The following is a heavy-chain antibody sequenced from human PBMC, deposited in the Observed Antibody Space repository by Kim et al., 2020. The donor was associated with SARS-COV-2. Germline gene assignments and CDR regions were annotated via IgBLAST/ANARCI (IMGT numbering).Heavy chain of an antibody. CDR1: GFTFSSYA. CDR2: ISGSGGST. V-gene: IGHV3-23*01. Sequence: GGSLRLSCAASGFTFSSYAMSWVRKAPGKGLEWVSAISGSGGSTYYEDSVKGRFTISRDNSKNTLYLQMNSLRAEDMAVYYCAKVPSGAGSDYWGQGTLVTVSS. D-gene: IGHD6-19*01. CDR3: AKVPSGAGSDY. J-gene: IGHJ4*02.